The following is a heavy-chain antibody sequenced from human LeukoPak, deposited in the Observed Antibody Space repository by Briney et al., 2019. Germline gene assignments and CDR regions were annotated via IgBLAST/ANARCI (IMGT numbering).Heavy chain of an antibody. J-gene: IGHJ1*01. CDR3: TSWGDTTAEYFQR. Sequence: GGSLRLSCAASGFTFSSYSMNWVRQAPGKGLEWVSSISSSSSYIYYADSVKGRFTISRDNAKNSLYLQMNSLRAEDTAVYYCTSWGDTTAEYFQRWGQGTLVTVSS. V-gene: IGHV3-21*01. CDR1: GFTFSSYS. D-gene: IGHD2-21*02. CDR2: ISSSSSYI.